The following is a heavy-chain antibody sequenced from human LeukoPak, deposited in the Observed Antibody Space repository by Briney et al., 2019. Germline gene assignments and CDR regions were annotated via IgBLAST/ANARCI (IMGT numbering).Heavy chain of an antibody. D-gene: IGHD3-10*01. CDR1: GFTFSTYT. J-gene: IGHJ4*02. V-gene: IGHV3-64*01. CDR3: ARDAGVVKFDY. Sequence: PGGSLRLSCAASGFTFSTYTMHWVRQSPGEALEYVSSISGNGGSTEYANSVKGRFTISRDNSKNTLFLQMGSLRAEDTAVYYCARDAGVVKFDYWGQGTLATVSS. CDR2: ISGNGGST.